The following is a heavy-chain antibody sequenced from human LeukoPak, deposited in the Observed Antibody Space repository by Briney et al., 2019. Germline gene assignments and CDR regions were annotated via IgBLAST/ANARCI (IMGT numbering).Heavy chain of an antibody. CDR2: IYSSGTT. CDR3: ARGSGERGIAAAAKQVGNWFDP. D-gene: IGHD6-13*01. Sequence: SETLSLTCTVSGGSISNYYWSWIRQPAGKGLEWIGRIYSSGTTIYNPSLKSRVTMSVDTSKNQFSLKLSSVTAADTAVYYCARGSGERGIAAAAKQVGNWFDPWGQGTLVTVSS. V-gene: IGHV4-4*07. J-gene: IGHJ5*02. CDR1: GGSISNYY.